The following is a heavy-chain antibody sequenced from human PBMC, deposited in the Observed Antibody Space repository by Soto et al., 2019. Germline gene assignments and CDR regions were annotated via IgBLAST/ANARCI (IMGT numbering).Heavy chain of an antibody. CDR2: ISYDGSNK. V-gene: IGHV3-30*03. CDR1: GLTFSNYG. Sequence: GSLRLSCGASGLTFSNYGMQWVRQAPGKGLEWVAVISYDGSNKYYADSVKGRFTISRDNSKSTLYLQMNSLRTEDTAVYYCASYYYFGMDVWGPGTTVTVSS. CDR3: ASYYYFGMDV. J-gene: IGHJ6*02.